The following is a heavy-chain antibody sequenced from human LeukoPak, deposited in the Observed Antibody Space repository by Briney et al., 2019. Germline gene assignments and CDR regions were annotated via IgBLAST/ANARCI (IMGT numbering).Heavy chain of an antibody. Sequence: ASVKVSCKASGYTFTSYGISWVPQAPGQGLEWMGWISAYNGNTNYAQKVQGRVTMTTDTSTSIAYMELRSLRSDDTAVYYCARLGYYYDSSGYYPPFDYWGQGTLVTVSS. CDR3: ARLGYYYDSSGYYPPFDY. J-gene: IGHJ4*02. CDR1: GYTFTSYG. V-gene: IGHV1-18*01. CDR2: ISAYNGNT. D-gene: IGHD3-22*01.